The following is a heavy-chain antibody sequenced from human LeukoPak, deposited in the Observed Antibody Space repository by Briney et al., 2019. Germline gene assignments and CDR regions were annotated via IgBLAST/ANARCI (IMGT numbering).Heavy chain of an antibody. D-gene: IGHD2-2*01. CDR3: ARANYCSSTSCFRDAFDI. CDR1: GYTFTSFD. Sequence: ASVKVSCKPSGYTFTSFDINWVRQAPGQGLEWMAWINPNSGVTNYAQKFQGRVTMTRDTSISTAYMELSGLRSDDTAVYYCARANYCSSTSCFRDAFDIWGQGTMVTVSS. CDR2: INPNSGVT. V-gene: IGHV1-2*02. J-gene: IGHJ3*02.